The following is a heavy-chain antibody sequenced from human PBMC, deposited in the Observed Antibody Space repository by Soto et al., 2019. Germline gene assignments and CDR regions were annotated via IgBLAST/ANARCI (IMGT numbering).Heavy chain of an antibody. J-gene: IGHJ6*02. CDR2: IYTSRGT. D-gene: IGHD6-13*01. CDR3: ARGAAAGVDYGMDV. CDR1: GGSMSSYY. Sequence: SETLSLNCTVSGGSMSSYYWNWIRQPAGKGLEWIGRIYTSRGTNYSPSLKSRVTISIDTSKNQFSLKLSSVTAADTAMYYCARGAAAGVDYGMDVWGRGNTVTVSS. V-gene: IGHV4-4*07.